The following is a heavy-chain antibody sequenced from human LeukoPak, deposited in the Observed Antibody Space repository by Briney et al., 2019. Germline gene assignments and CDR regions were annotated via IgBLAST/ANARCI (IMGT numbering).Heavy chain of an antibody. CDR3: ASTLNAKPVGWYFDL. J-gene: IGHJ2*01. Sequence: PSETLSLTCTVSGGSISSYFWSWIRQPPGKGLEWIGYIYYSGSTNYNPSLKSRVTISVDTSKNQFSLKLSSVTAADTAVYYCASTLNAKPVGWYFDLWGRGTLVTVSS. CDR2: IYYSGST. CDR1: GGSISSYF. V-gene: IGHV4-59*01. D-gene: IGHD2/OR15-2a*01.